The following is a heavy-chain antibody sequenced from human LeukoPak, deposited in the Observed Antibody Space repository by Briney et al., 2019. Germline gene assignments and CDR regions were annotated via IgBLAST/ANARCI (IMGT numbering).Heavy chain of an antibody. CDR1: GGSISSGDYP. J-gene: IGHJ4*02. Sequence: PSETLSLTCAVSGGSISSGDYPWSWIRQPPGKGLEWIGYIYYSGSTHYNPSLKSRVTMSVDASKNHLSLKLSSVTAADTAVYYCARGLYDSSDYYYFDYWGQGTLVTVSS. V-gene: IGHV4-30-4*07. CDR3: ARGLYDSSDYYYFDY. D-gene: IGHD3-22*01. CDR2: IYYSGST.